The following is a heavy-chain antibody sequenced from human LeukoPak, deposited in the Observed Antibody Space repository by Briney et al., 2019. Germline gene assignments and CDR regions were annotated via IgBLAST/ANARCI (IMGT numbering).Heavy chain of an antibody. CDR1: GFTFSSYW. V-gene: IGHV3-7*03. D-gene: IGHD5-12*01. CDR3: ASLLVASVASVDY. J-gene: IGHJ4*02. CDR2: IKRDGSEK. Sequence: PGGSLRLSCAASGFTFSSYWMTWVRRAPGKGLEWVANIKRDGSEKHYVDSVKGRFTISRDNAKNSMFLQMNSLRAEDTAVYYCASLLVASVASVDYWGQGTLVTVSS.